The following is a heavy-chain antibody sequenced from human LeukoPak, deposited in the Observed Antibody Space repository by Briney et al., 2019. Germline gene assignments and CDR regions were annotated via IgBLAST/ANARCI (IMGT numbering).Heavy chain of an antibody. D-gene: IGHD3-22*01. CDR3: ARGRTLTYYYDSSGYSRFSAFDI. J-gene: IGHJ3*02. CDR1: GGSISSSSYY. CDR2: IYYSGST. Sequence: SETLSLTCTVSGGSISSSSYYWGWIRQPPGKGLEWIGSIYYSGSTYYNPSLKSRVTISVDTSKNQFSLKLSSVTAADTAVYYCARGRTLTYYYDSSGYSRFSAFDIWGQGTMVTVSS. V-gene: IGHV4-39*01.